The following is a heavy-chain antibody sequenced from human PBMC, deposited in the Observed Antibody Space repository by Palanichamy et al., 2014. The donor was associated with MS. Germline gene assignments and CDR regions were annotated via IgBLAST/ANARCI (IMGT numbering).Heavy chain of an antibody. V-gene: IGHV3-30-3*01. J-gene: IGHJ6*03. Sequence: QVQLVEVWGRAWVQPREVPSRLSCAASGFTFSSYAMHWVRQAPGKGLEWVAVISYDGSNKYYADSVKGRFTISRDNSKNTLYLQMNSLRAEDTAVYYCARDLAAAHYYYYYMDVWGKGTTVTVSS. CDR1: GFTFSSYA. CDR3: ARDLAAAHYYYYYMDV. CDR2: ISYDGSNK. D-gene: IGHD6-13*01.